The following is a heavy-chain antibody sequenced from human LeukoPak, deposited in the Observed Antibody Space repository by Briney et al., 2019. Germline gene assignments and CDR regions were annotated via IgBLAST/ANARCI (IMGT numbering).Heavy chain of an antibody. CDR1: GYSISSGYY. CDR2: IYHSGST. Sequence: SETLSLTCAVSGYSISSGYYWGWIRQPPGKGLEWIGSIYHSGSTYYNPSLKSRVTISVDTSKNQFSLKLSSVTAADTAVYYCARVIRYFDWLLDYYFDYWGQGTLVTVSS. D-gene: IGHD3-9*01. CDR3: ARVIRYFDWLLDYYFDY. J-gene: IGHJ4*02. V-gene: IGHV4-38-2*01.